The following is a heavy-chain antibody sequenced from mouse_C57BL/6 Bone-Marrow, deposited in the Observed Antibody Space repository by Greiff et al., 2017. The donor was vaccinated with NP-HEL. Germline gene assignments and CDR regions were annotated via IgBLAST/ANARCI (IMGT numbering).Heavy chain of an antibody. CDR1: GFSFNTYA. D-gene: IGHD1-1*01. J-gene: IGHJ1*03. Sequence: EVQLLESGGGLVQPKGSLTLSCAASGFSFNTYAMNWVRQAPGQGLEWVARIRSKSNNYETYYADSVKDRFTISRDDSESMLYLQMNNLETDDTAMYYCVSRGSSYWYFEVWGTGTTVTVAS. CDR2: IRSKSNNYET. V-gene: IGHV10-1*01. CDR3: VSRGSSYWYFEV.